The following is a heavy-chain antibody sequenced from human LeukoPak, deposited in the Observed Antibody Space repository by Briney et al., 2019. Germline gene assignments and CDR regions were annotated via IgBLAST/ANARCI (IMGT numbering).Heavy chain of an antibody. CDR2: INYSGST. CDR3: ASSPSGAEYFYH. J-gene: IGHJ1*01. D-gene: IGHD3-10*01. Sequence: SETLSLTCTVSGDCVSSYYWSWIRQPPGKGLEWIGYINYSGSTNYNPSLKSRVTISGDTSKNQSSLKLSCVTAADTAVYYYASSPSGAEYFYHWGQGTLVTVSS. CDR1: GDCVSSYY. V-gene: IGHV4-59*08.